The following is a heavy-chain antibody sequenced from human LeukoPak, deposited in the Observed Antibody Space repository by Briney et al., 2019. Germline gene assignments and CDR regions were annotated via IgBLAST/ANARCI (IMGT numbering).Heavy chain of an antibody. J-gene: IGHJ4*02. CDR2: INPNSGGT. Sequence: GASVKVSCKASGYTFTGYYMHWVRQAPGQGLEWMGWINPNSGGTNYAQKFQGRVTMTRDTSISTAYMELSRLRSDDTAVYYCATASVVGATQSFDYWGQGTLVTVSS. D-gene: IGHD1-26*01. V-gene: IGHV1-2*02. CDR1: GYTFTGYY. CDR3: ATASVVGATQSFDY.